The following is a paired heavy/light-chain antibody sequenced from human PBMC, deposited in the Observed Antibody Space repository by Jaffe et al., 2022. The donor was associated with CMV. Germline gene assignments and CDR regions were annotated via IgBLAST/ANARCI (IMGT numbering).Light chain of an antibody. CDR2: AAS. Sequence: DIQMTQSPSSLSASVGDRVSIACRASQDITNYLAWYQQKPGEVPKLLIYAASTLQSGVPSRFSGSGSGTDFTLTISGLQPEDVATYYCQNYDGVPRIAFGQGTRLELK. CDR3: QNYDGVPRIA. J-gene: IGKJ5*01. V-gene: IGKV1-27*01. CDR1: QDITNY.
Heavy chain of an antibody. CDR3: ARGRTYTYVWGNNRFAGYYFDH. CDR2: IHRGGSVNINPSLI. Sequence: QVQLQQWGAGLLKPSETLSLTCAVYGGSFSGYYWSWIRQSPGKGLEWIGEIHRGGSVNINPSLINYNPSFKSRVTISEDTPKNQLSLRLSSVTAADTAVYYCARGRTYTYVWGNNRFAGYYFDHWAQGTLVTVSS. CDR1: GGSFSGYY. D-gene: IGHD3-16*02. V-gene: IGHV4-34*01. J-gene: IGHJ4*02.